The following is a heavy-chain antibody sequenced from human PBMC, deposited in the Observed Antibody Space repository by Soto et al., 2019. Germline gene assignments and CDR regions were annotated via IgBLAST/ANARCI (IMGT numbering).Heavy chain of an antibody. CDR2: INWNSGSI. CDR3: VKDESINWYSGHFRH. V-gene: IGHV3-9*01. CDR1: GFPFDDYA. D-gene: IGHD6-13*01. Sequence: EVQLVESGGGLVQPGRSLRLSCAASGFPFDDYAMHWVRQVPGKGLEWVSGINWNSGSIGYGDSVKGRFAISRDNAKNSLHLQMNSLRADDTAFYYCVKDESINWYSGHFRHWGQGTLVTVSS. J-gene: IGHJ1*01.